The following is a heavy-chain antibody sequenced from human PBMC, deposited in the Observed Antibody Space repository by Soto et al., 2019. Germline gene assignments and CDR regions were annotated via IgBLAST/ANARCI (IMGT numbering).Heavy chain of an antibody. V-gene: IGHV3-23*01. CDR1: GFAFSNYA. CDR2: IGGNGANT. J-gene: IGHJ4*02. CDR3: AKGHPFFGPHCVGASCSYY. Sequence: GGSLRLSCAASGFAFSNYAMIWVRQAPGKGLEWVSAIGGNGANTFYADSVKGRFAVSRDNSKNTLYLQMNSLRAEDTAVYYCAKGHPFFGPHCVGASCSYYWGQGTLVTVSS. D-gene: IGHD2-21*01.